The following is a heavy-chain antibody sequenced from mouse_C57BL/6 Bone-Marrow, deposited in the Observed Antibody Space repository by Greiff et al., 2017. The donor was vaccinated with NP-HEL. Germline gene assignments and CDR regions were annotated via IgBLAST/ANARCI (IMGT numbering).Heavy chain of an antibody. CDR1: GFTFSSYG. D-gene: IGHD4-1*01. CDR3: ARQLGHWFAY. CDR2: ISSGGSYT. V-gene: IGHV5-6*01. J-gene: IGHJ3*01. Sequence: EVQLVESGGDLVKPGGSLKLSCAASGFTFSSYGMSWVRPTPDKRLEWVATISSGGSYTYYPDSVKGRFTISRDNAKNTLYLQMSSLKSEDTAMYYCARQLGHWFAYWGQGTLVTVSA.